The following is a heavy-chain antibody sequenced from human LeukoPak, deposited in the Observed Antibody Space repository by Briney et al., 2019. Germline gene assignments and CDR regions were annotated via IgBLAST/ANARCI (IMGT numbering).Heavy chain of an antibody. D-gene: IGHD3-10*01. CDR2: INPNSGGT. J-gene: IGHJ3*02. V-gene: IGHV1-2*02. CDR1: GYTFTSYY. CDR3: ARAKASWFGTQHAFDI. Sequence: ASVKVSCKASGYTFTSYYIHWVRQAPGQGLEWMGWINPNSGGTNYAQKFQGRVTMTRDTSISTAYMELSRLRSDDTAVYYCARAKASWFGTQHAFDIWGQGTMVTVSS.